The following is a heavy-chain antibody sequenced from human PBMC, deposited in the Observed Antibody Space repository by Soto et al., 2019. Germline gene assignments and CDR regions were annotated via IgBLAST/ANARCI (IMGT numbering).Heavy chain of an antibody. D-gene: IGHD3-10*01. CDR3: ARGGSGSYGDWFEP. CDR2: IYYSGST. J-gene: IGHJ5*02. Sequence: QVQLQESGPGLVKPSQTLSLTCTVSGGSISSGGYYWSWIRQHPGKGLEWIGYIYYSGSTYYNPSLKSRVIISVDACKNPLSLKLRSVTAADTAVYYCARGGSGSYGDWFEPWGQGTLVTVCS. CDR1: GGSISSGGYY. V-gene: IGHV4-31*03.